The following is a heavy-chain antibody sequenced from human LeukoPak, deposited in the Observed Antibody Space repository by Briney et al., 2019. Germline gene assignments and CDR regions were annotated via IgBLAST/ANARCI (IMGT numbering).Heavy chain of an antibody. J-gene: IGHJ4*02. CDR3: VKSPGSGWPV. CDR1: GFTFSSFA. D-gene: IGHD6-19*01. CDR2: IYSDGSRT. V-gene: IGHV3-64D*06. Sequence: PGGSLRLSCAASGFTFSSFAMHWVRQAPGKGLEYLSAIYSDGSRTYCADSVKGRFTISRDNPKNTLYFEMRSLRVEDTAVYYCVKSPGSGWPVWGQGTLLTVSS.